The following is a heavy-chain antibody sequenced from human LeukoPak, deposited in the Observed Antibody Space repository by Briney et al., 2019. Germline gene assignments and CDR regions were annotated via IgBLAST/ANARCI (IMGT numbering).Heavy chain of an antibody. CDR2: ISSSSTI. Sequence: GGSLRLSCAASGFTFSSYEMNWVRQAPGKGLEWVSYISSSSTIYYADSVKGRFTISRDNAKNSLYLQMNSLRAEDTAVYYCARGYSGYEFDYWGQGTLVTVSS. CDR1: GFTFSSYE. D-gene: IGHD5-12*01. V-gene: IGHV3-48*03. CDR3: ARGYSGYEFDY. J-gene: IGHJ4*02.